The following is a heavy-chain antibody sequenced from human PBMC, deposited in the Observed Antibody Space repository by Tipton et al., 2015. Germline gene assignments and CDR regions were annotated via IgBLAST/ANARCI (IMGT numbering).Heavy chain of an antibody. Sequence: QLVQSGAEVKKPGSSVKVSCKASGGTFRNYSISWVRQAPGQGLEWMGGIIPIFGTGKYAQKFQGRVTITADESTATANIELSSLRSDDTAVYYCARESTNCDSSIDYPDAFDIWGQGTMVTVSS. CDR3: ARESTNCDSSIDYPDAFDI. CDR2: IIPIFGTG. J-gene: IGHJ3*02. V-gene: IGHV1-69*01. D-gene: IGHD3-22*01. CDR1: GGTFRNYS.